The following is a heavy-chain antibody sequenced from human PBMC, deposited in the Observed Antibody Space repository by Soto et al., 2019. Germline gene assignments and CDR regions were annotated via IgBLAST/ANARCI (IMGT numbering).Heavy chain of an antibody. J-gene: IGHJ3*02. CDR2: IYSGGST. Sequence: EVQLVETGGGLIQPGGSLRLSCAASGFTVSSNYMSWVRQAPGKGLEWVSVIYSGGSTYYADSVKGRFTISSDNSKNTLYLQMNSLRAEDTAVYYCARDPSGYDAFDIWGQGTMVTVSS. V-gene: IGHV3-53*02. CDR1: GFTVSSNY. D-gene: IGHD6-13*01. CDR3: ARDPSGYDAFDI.